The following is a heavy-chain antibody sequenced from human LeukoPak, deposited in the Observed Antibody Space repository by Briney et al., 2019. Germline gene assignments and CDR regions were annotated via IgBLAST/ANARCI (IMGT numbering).Heavy chain of an antibody. CDR1: GFTYDDYA. CDR3: AKGVDYGDYYFDY. CDR2: ISWNSGSI. Sequence: GGSLRLSCAASGFTYDDYAMHWVRQAPGKGLEWVSGISWNSGSIGYADSVKGRFTISRDNAKNSLYLQMNSLRAEDTALYYCAKGVDYGDYYFDYWGQGTLVTVSS. V-gene: IGHV3-9*01. D-gene: IGHD4-17*01. J-gene: IGHJ4*02.